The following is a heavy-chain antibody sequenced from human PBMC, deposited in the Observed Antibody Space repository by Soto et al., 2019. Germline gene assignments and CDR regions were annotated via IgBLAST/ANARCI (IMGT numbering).Heavy chain of an antibody. J-gene: IGHJ4*02. CDR2: TNSDGSDT. V-gene: IGHV3-74*01. CDR3: ARDRGWSLSDY. Sequence: GGSLRLTCAASGFTFSSYWMYWVRQAPGKGLVWVSRTNSDGSDTSYADSVKGRFTISRDNAKNTLYLQMNSLRAEDTAVYYCARDRGWSLSDYWGQGTLVTVSS. CDR1: GFTFSSYW. D-gene: IGHD6-19*01.